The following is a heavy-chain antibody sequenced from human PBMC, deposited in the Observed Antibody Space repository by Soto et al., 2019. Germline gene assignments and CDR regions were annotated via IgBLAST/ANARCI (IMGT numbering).Heavy chain of an antibody. CDR3: ARGAFCGGAPGCRDMDV. CDR2: ISAYNGNT. J-gene: IGHJ6*02. CDR1: GYSFISHS. V-gene: IGHV1-18*01. Sequence: ASVKVSCKSSGYSFISHSITWVRQAPGQGLEWMGRISAYNGNTNYAQKLQGRVTMTTDTSTSTAYMELRSLKSDDTAVYYCARGAFCGGAPGCRDMDVWGQGTTVTVSS. D-gene: IGHD2-21*01.